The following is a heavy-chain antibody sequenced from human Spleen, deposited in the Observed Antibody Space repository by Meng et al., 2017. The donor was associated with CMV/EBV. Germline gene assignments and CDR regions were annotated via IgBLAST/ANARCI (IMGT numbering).Heavy chain of an antibody. CDR2: IRYDGSNK. CDR1: GISGITVSSYN. V-gene: IGHV3-30*02. J-gene: IGHJ6*02. D-gene: IGHD3-9*01. Sequence: GGSLRLSCTASGISGITVSSYNMNWVRQAPGKGLEGVAFIRYDGSNKYYADSVKGRFTISRDNSKNTLYLQMNSLRAEDTAVYYCARDWYYDILTGYYYYYYGMDVWGQGTTVTVSS. CDR3: ARDWYYDILTGYYYYYYGMDV.